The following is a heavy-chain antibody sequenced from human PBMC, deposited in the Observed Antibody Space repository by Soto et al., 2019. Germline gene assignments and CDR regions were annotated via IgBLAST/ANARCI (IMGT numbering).Heavy chain of an antibody. J-gene: IGHJ6*02. V-gene: IGHV3-23*01. Sequence: GSLRLSCVASRFTFSSYAIIWVRQTPGKGLEWVSAISGSGGSTYYADSVKGRFTISRDNSKNTLYLQMNSLRAEDTAVYYCAKDWPEISYYYYGMEVWGQGTTVTVSS. CDR1: RFTFSSYA. CDR3: AKDWPEISYYYYGMEV. CDR2: ISGSGGST.